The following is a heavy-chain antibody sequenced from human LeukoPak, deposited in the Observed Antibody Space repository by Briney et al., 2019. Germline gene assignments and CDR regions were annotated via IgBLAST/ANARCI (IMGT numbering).Heavy chain of an antibody. Sequence: GGSLRLSCSGSGFTFSSYAMSWVRQAPGKGLEWVSGISGSSGSTYYADSVKGRFTISRDNSKNTLFLQMNSLRAEDTAVYYCAKPPWELRYYFDYWGQGTLVTVSS. CDR1: GFTFSSYA. CDR2: ISGSSGST. J-gene: IGHJ4*02. CDR3: AKPPWELRYYFDY. D-gene: IGHD1-26*01. V-gene: IGHV3-23*01.